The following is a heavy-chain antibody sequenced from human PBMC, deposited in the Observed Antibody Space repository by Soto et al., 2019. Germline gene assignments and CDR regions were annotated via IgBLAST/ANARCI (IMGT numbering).Heavy chain of an antibody. Sequence: VASVKVSCKASGYTFTSYYMHWVRQAPGQGLEWMGIINPSGGSTSYAQKFQGRVTMTRDTSTSTVYMELSSLRSEDTAVYYCARASGAHIGSSSWCDYWGQGTLVTVSS. CDR2: INPSGGST. J-gene: IGHJ4*02. V-gene: IGHV1-46*01. CDR1: GYTFTSYY. CDR3: ARASGAHIGSSSWCDY. D-gene: IGHD6-13*01.